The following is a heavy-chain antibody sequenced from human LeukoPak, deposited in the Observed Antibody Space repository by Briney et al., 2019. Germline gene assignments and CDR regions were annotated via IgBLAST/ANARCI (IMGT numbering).Heavy chain of an antibody. Sequence: PSETLSLTCTVSGGSISSSSYYWGWIRQPPGKGLEWIGSIYYSGSTYYNPSLKSRVTISVDTSKNQFSLKLSSVTAADTAVYYCARQRDSSPPRYWGQGTLVTVSS. CDR3: ARQRDSSPPRY. CDR2: IYYSGST. V-gene: IGHV4-39*01. D-gene: IGHD6-19*01. CDR1: GGSISSSSYY. J-gene: IGHJ4*02.